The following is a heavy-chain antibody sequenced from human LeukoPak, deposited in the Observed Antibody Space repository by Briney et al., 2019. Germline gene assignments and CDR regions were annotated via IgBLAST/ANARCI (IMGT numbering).Heavy chain of an antibody. D-gene: IGHD1-26*01. CDR2: IRYDGSNK. Sequence: PGGSLRLSCAASGFTFSSYGMHWVRQAPGKGLEWVAFIRYDGSNKYYADSVKGRFTISRDNSKNTLYLQMNSLRAEDTAVYYCARGGQSGSYYRAEYFQHWGQGILVTVSS. J-gene: IGHJ1*01. CDR1: GFTFSSYG. V-gene: IGHV3-30*02. CDR3: ARGGQSGSYYRAEYFQH.